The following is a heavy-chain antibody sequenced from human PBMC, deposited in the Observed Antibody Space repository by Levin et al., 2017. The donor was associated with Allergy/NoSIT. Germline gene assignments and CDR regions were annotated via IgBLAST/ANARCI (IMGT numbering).Heavy chain of an antibody. Sequence: PGGSLRLSCAASGFTFSIYWMHWVRQAPGKGLVWVSRINNDGSDTSYADSVKGRFTISRANVKNTLYLQMNSLRAEDTAVYYCAREGSSGWYGDAFDIWGQGIMVTVSS. D-gene: IGHD6-19*01. CDR1: GFTFSIYW. J-gene: IGHJ3*02. V-gene: IGHV3-74*01. CDR2: INNDGSDT. CDR3: AREGSSGWYGDAFDI.